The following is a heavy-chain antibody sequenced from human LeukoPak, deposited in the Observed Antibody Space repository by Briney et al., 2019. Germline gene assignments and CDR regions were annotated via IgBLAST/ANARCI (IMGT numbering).Heavy chain of an antibody. CDR2: IYHSGST. D-gene: IGHD3-22*01. CDR1: GGSISSGGYS. CDR3: ARFYDSSGYYPLNWFDP. V-gene: IGHV4-30-2*01. J-gene: IGHJ5*02. Sequence: SETLSLTCAVSGGSISSGGYSWSWIRQPPGKGLEWIGYIYHSGSTYYNPSLKSRVTISVDRSKNQFSLKLSSVTAADTAVYYCARFYDSSGYYPLNWFDPWGQGTLVTVSS.